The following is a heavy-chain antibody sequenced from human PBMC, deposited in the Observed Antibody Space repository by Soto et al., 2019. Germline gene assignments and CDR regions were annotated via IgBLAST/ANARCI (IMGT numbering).Heavy chain of an antibody. CDR1: GYTFTSYG. D-gene: IGHD2-21*02. CDR3: ARYGVVTPLYYYGMDV. J-gene: IGHJ6*02. V-gene: IGHV1-18*01. Sequence: QVQLVQSGAEVKKPGASVKVSCKASGYTFTSYGISWVRQAPGQGLEWMGWISAYNGNTNYAQKLQGRVTMTTDTSTSTDYMELRSLRSDDTAVYYCARYGVVTPLYYYGMDVWGQGTTVTVSS. CDR2: ISAYNGNT.